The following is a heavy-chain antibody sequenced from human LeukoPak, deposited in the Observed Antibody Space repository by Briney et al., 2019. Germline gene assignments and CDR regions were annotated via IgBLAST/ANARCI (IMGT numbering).Heavy chain of an antibody. CDR3: ASPVYSNYGTDAFDI. Sequence: ASVKVSCKASGGTFSSYAISSVRQAPGQGLEWMGRIIPILGIANYAQKFQGRVTITADKSTSTAYMELSSLRSEDTAVYYCASPVYSNYGTDAFDIWGQGTMVTVSS. CDR1: GGTFSSYA. J-gene: IGHJ3*02. V-gene: IGHV1-69*04. D-gene: IGHD4-11*01. CDR2: IIPILGIA.